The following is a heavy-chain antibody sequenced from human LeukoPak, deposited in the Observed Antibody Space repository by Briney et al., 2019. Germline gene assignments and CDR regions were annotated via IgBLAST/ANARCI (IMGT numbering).Heavy chain of an antibody. CDR3: ARVADYYVSGHFDY. Sequence: GGSLRLSCAASGFTVSGNYMIWVRQTPGKRREWGSLIYSGGNTYYTDSVKGRFTISRDNSENTLYLQMNSLRTEDTAVYYCARVADYYVSGHFDYWGQGTLVTVSS. CDR2: IYSGGNT. V-gene: IGHV3-53*01. CDR1: GFTVSGNY. D-gene: IGHD3-10*01. J-gene: IGHJ4*02.